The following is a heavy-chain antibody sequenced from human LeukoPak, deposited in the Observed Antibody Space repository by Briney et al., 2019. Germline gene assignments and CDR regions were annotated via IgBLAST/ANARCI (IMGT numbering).Heavy chain of an antibody. Sequence: ASVKLSCKASRYTFTVYYMHWVRQAHGPGLEWMGWINPDSGDTNSAQKFQGRVTMTRDTSISTAYMELSRLRSDDTALYYCARGPRWDPHFDYWGQGTLVTVSS. CDR3: ARGPRWDPHFDY. V-gene: IGHV1-2*02. CDR1: RYTFTVYY. D-gene: IGHD1-26*01. CDR2: INPDSGDT. J-gene: IGHJ4*02.